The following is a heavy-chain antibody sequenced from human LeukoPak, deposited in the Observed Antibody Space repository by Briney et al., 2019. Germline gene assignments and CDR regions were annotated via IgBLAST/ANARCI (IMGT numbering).Heavy chain of an antibody. CDR1: GGSISGYF. D-gene: IGHD3-10*01. V-gene: IGHV4-59*01. CDR3: VARVEWGIDGSGRPDTFDI. Sequence: PSETLSLTCTVSGGSISGYFWSWIRQPPGKGLDWIGYIYSSGTTYYNPSLKSRVTISVDMSKNQLSLRLTSVTAADIAVYFCVARVEWGIDGSGRPDTFDIWGQGTMVTVSS. J-gene: IGHJ3*02. CDR2: IYSSGTT.